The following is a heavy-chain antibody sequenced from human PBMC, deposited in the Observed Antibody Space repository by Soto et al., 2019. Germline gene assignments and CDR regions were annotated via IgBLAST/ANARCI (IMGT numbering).Heavy chain of an antibody. V-gene: IGHV4-59*01. CDR1: GGSISSYY. CDR2: IYYSGST. J-gene: IGHJ4*02. CDR3: ARVSTPTANLDY. D-gene: IGHD2-21*02. Sequence: SETLSLTCTASGGSISSYYWSWIRQPPGKGLEWIGYIYYSGSTNYNPSLKSRVTISVDTSKNQFSLKLSSVTAADTAVYYCARVSTPTANLDYWGQGTLVTVSS.